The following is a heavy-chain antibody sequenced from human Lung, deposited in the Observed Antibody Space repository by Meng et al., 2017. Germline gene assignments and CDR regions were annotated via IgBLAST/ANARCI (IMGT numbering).Heavy chain of an antibody. CDR3: ARDKPPNDV. Sequence: VELGASGGGVVQPGGSLRLSWAASVFTLNTYAMHWVRQAPGKVLEWVSLMSFDGAQIYYSDSVRGRFTISRDNSKNTLYLQMNSLRAEDTAVYYCARDKPPNDVWGRGTLVTVSS. CDR1: VFTLNTYA. CDR2: MSFDGAQI. V-gene: IGHV3-30*01. J-gene: IGHJ2*01.